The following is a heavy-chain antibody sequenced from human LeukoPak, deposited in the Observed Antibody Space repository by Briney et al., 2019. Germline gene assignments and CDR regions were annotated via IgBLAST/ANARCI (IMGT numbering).Heavy chain of an antibody. CDR1: GYTFTSYG. CDR2: ISAYNGNT. Sequence: ASVKVSCKASGYTFTSYGISWVRQAPGQGLEWMGWISAYNGNTNYAQKLQDRVTMTTDTSTSTAYMELRSLRSDDTAVYYCARGHSGSYPSTFDYWGQGTLVTVSS. J-gene: IGHJ4*02. V-gene: IGHV1-18*01. D-gene: IGHD1-26*01. CDR3: ARGHSGSYPSTFDY.